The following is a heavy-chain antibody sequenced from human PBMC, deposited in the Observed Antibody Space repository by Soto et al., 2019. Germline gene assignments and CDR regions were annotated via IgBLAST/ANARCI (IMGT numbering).Heavy chain of an antibody. CDR3: ASSLGYCSGGSCRDAFDI. Sequence: GESLKISCKGSGYSFTSYWISWVRQMPGKGLEWMGRIDPSDSYTNYSPSFQGHVTISADKSISTAYLQWSSLKASDTAMYYCASSLGYCSGGSCRDAFDIWGQGPMVTV. CDR2: IDPSDSYT. CDR1: GYSFTSYW. J-gene: IGHJ3*02. D-gene: IGHD2-15*01. V-gene: IGHV5-10-1*01.